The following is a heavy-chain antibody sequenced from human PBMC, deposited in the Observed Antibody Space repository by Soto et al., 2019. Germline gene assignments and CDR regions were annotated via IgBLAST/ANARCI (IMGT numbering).Heavy chain of an antibody. Sequence: ASVKVSCKASGYTFTSYAMHWVRQAPGQRLEWMGWINAGNGNTKYSQKFQGRVTITRDTSASTAYMELSSLRSEDTAVYYCARDVGSGGGKFYYYYYYYMDVWGKGTTVTVSS. D-gene: IGHD3-10*01. CDR2: INAGNGNT. CDR1: GYTFTSYA. V-gene: IGHV1-3*01. CDR3: ARDVGSGGGKFYYYYYYYMDV. J-gene: IGHJ6*03.